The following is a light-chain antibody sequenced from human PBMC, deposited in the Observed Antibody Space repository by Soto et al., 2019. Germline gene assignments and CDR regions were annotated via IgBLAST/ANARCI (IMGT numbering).Light chain of an antibody. CDR1: QSVLYSSDNKNY. V-gene: IGKV4-1*01. CDR3: KQYYNTRPT. J-gene: IGKJ2*01. Sequence: DIVMTQSPDSLAVSLGERATINCKSSQSVLYSSDNKNYLAWYQQKPGQPPNLLIYWASTRESGVPDRFSGSGYGTDLTLPISNLQAEDVAVYYCKQYYNTRPTFGQGTKLEIK. CDR2: WAS.